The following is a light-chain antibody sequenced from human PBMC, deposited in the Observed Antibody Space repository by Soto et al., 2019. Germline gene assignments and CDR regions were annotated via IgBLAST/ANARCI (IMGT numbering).Light chain of an antibody. V-gene: IGKV1-5*02. Sequence: DIQMTQSPSSLSASVGDRVTMICRASQSVSTRLAWYQQKPGKAPKVLIYDASSWAGGVPSRFSGSGSGTEFTLTISSLQPDDFATYYCQHYNSYSEAFGQGTKVDIK. CDR2: DAS. CDR1: QSVSTR. J-gene: IGKJ1*01. CDR3: QHYNSYSEA.